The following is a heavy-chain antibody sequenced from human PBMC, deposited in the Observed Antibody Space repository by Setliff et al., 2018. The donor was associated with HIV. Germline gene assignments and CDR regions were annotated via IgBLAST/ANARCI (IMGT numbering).Heavy chain of an antibody. CDR1: GGTFSSYA. CDR3: ARDRTGVTSGEFDP. D-gene: IGHD2-21*02. Sequence: GASVKVSCKASGGTFSSYAISWVRQAPGQGLEWMGWISAYNGNTNYAQKLQGRVTMTTDTSTSTAYMELSSLRSDDTAVYYCARDRTGVTSGEFDPWGQGTLVTVSS. J-gene: IGHJ5*02. V-gene: IGHV1-18*01. CDR2: ISAYNGNT.